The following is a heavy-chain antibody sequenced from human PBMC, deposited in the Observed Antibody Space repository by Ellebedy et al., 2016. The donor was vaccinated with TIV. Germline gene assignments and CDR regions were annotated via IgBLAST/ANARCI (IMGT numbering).Heavy chain of an antibody. J-gene: IGHJ4*02. D-gene: IGHD2-21*02. CDR3: AKWALQEIYGDGGRSDY. CDR2: ISGSGGKT. Sequence: GESLKISXAASGFTFSSYAMSWVRQAPGKGLEWVSGISGSGGKTYYADSVKGRFTISRDNSKNTLYLQMNSLRAEDTAVYYCAKWALQEIYGDGGRSDYWGQGTLVTVSS. V-gene: IGHV3-23*01. CDR1: GFTFSSYA.